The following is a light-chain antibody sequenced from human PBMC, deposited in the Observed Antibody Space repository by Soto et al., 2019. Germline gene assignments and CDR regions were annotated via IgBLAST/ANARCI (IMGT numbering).Light chain of an antibody. J-gene: IGKJ1*01. CDR1: QTIGTS. Sequence: DIQMTQSPSTLSAFVGDRVTITCRASQTIGTSLAWYQQKPGKAPKLLIYLASYLQSGVPARFSGRGSATDFTLSISSLQPDDFATYYCKQYGSYSRRFDRGTKVDIX. CDR3: KQYGSYSRR. V-gene: IGKV1-5*03. CDR2: LAS.